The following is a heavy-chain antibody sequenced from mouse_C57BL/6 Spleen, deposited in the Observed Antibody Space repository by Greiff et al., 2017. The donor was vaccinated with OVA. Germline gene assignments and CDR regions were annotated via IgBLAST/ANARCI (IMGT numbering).Heavy chain of an antibody. Sequence: DVMLVESGGGLVKPGGSLKLSCAASGFTFSDYGMHWVRQAPEKGLEWVAYISSGSSTIYYADPVTGRFTISSDNDKNTLFLPLTSLLSGFTAMYYCARIYYGHYFLDYWGQGTTLPVSS. CDR2: ISSGSSTI. CDR1: GFTFSDYG. J-gene: IGHJ2*01. D-gene: IGHD2-1*01. CDR3: ARIYYGHYFLDY. V-gene: IGHV5-17*01.